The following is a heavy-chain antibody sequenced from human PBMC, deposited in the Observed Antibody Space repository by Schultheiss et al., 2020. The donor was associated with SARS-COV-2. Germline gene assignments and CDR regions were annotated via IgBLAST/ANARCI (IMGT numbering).Heavy chain of an antibody. D-gene: IGHD2-21*02. CDR3: ARKKGLRRNYYFDY. CDR2: INHSGST. J-gene: IGHJ4*02. CDR1: GGSFSGYY. V-gene: IGHV4-34*01. Sequence: SETLSLTCAVYGGSFSGYYWSWIRQPPGKGLEWIGEINHSGSTNYNPSLKSRVTISVDTSKNQFSLKLSSVTAADTAVYYCARKKGLRRNYYFDYWGQGTLVTVSS.